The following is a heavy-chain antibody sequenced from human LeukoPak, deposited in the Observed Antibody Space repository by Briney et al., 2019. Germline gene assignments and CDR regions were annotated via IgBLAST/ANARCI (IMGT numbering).Heavy chain of an antibody. D-gene: IGHD5-18*01. CDR1: GFTFSSYA. V-gene: IGHV3-30*04. J-gene: IGHJ5*02. CDR2: ISYDGSNK. CDR3: ARGIGYSYGPNWFDP. Sequence: PGRSLRLSCAASGFTFSSYAMHWVRQAPGKGLEWVGVISYDGSNKYYADSVKGRFTISRDNSMNTLYLQMNSLRAEDTAVYYCARGIGYSYGPNWFDPWGQGTLVTVSS.